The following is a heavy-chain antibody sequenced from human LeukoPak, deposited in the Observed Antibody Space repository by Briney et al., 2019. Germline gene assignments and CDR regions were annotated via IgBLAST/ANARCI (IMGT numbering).Heavy chain of an antibody. D-gene: IGHD2-15*01. J-gene: IGHJ4*02. CDR1: GFTFSGYE. CDR3: ARDSSGSSSWYWGIYCSGGSCYRGEFDWDY. CDR2: ISSSGSTI. V-gene: IGHV3-48*03. Sequence: QPGGSLRLSCAASGFTFSGYEMNWVRQAPGKGLQWVSYISSSGSTIYYADSVKGRFTISRDNAKNSLYLQMNSLRAEDTAVYYCARDSSGSSSWYWGIYCSGGSCYRGEFDWDYWGQGTLVTVSS.